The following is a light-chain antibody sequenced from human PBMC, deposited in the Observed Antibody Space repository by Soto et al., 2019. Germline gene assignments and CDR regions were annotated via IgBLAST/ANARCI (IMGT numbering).Light chain of an antibody. CDR2: DAS. CDR3: QQRGYT. J-gene: IGKJ2*01. Sequence: EIVLTQSPATLSLSPGARATLSCRASQSVSSYLAWYQQKPGQAPRLLIYDASSRATGIPARFSGSGPATDFTPAISSLEPEDFAVYYCQQRGYTFGQGTKLEIK. V-gene: IGKV3-11*01. CDR1: QSVSSY.